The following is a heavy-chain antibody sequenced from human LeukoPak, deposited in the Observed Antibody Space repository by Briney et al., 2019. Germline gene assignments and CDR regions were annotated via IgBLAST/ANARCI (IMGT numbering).Heavy chain of an antibody. D-gene: IGHD5-18*01. V-gene: IGHV3-66*02. CDR3: AREGYSSGSRTGIDY. CDR2: IYSGGST. J-gene: IGHJ4*02. Sequence: QTGGSLRLSCAASGFTFSSYAMSWVRQAPGKGLEWVSVIYSGGSTSYADSVKGRFTISRDNSKNTLFLQMNSLRIDDTAVYYCAREGYSSGSRTGIDYWGQGTLVTVSS. CDR1: GFTFSSYA.